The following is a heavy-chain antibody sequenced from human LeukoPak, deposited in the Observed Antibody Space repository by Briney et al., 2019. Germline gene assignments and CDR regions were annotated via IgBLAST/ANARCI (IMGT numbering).Heavy chain of an antibody. CDR1: GGSFSGYY. CDR2: INHSGST. V-gene: IGHV4-34*01. J-gene: IGHJ4*02. D-gene: IGHD3-10*01. CDR3: ARGRGKHFDY. Sequence: SETLSLTCAVNGGSFSGYYWSWIRQPPGKGLEWIGEINHSGSTNYNPSLKSRVTISVDTSKNQFSLKLSSVTAADTAVYYCARGRGKHFDYWGQGTLVTVSS.